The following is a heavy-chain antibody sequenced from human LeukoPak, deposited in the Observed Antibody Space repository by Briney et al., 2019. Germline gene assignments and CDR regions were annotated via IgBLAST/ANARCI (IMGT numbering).Heavy chain of an antibody. CDR2: ISAYNGDT. D-gene: IGHD3-22*01. V-gene: IGHV1-18*01. CDR3: ARDYGYYDSSGHYCDY. CDR1: GYSLTNFG. J-gene: IGHJ4*02. Sequence: ASVQVSCKTSGYSLTNFGISWVRQAPGQGLEWMGWISAYNGDTNYVQNLQGRVTMTTDASTTTTYMELRSLRSDDTAVYYCARDYGYYDSSGHYCDYWGQGTLVSVSS.